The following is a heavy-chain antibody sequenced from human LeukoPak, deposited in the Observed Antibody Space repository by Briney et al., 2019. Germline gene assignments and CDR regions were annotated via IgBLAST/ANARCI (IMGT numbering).Heavy chain of an antibody. D-gene: IGHD6-19*01. J-gene: IGHJ4*02. Sequence: PSETLSLTCTVSGGSIRNYYWTWIRQPPGKGLEWIGYIYYSGSTNYNPSLKSRVTISVDTSKNQFSLKLSSVTAADTAVYYCARADQRLYSSGWTYYFDYWGQGTLVTVSS. V-gene: IGHV4-59*01. CDR2: IYYSGST. CDR3: ARADQRLYSSGWTYYFDY. CDR1: GGSIRNYY.